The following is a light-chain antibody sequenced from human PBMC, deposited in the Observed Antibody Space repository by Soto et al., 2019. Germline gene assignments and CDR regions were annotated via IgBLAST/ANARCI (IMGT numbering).Light chain of an antibody. J-gene: IGLJ2*01. Sequence: QSALTQPASVSGSPGQSITISCTGTSSDVGGYNYVSWYQQHPGKAPKLRIYDVSNRPSGVSNRISGSKSGNTASLTISGLQAEDEADYYCSSYTSSSHVVFGGGTKLTVL. V-gene: IGLV2-14*01. CDR1: SSDVGGYNY. CDR3: SSYTSSSHVV. CDR2: DVS.